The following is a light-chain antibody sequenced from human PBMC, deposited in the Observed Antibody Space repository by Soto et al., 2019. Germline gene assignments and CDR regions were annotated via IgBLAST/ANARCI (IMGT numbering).Light chain of an antibody. CDR1: QCVSKNF. Sequence: EIVLTQSPGTLSLSPGERATLSGRASQCVSKNFLAWYQQKPGQAPRLLISGASNRATGIPDRFSGSGSGTDFSLTIDRLEPEDLAVYFCQQYGGSPPTFGGGTKVAIK. CDR2: GAS. V-gene: IGKV3-20*01. J-gene: IGKJ4*01. CDR3: QQYGGSPPT.